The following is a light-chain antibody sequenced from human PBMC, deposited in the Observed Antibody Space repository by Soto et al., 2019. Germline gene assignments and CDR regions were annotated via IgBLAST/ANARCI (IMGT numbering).Light chain of an antibody. Sequence: DIVRTPSPYALAVSLSERATINCMSSQSVLYSSDNNNYLAWYQQKPGQPPKLLIYWASTRESGVPDRFSGSGSGTDFTLTISSLQAEDVAVYYCQQYYSPPWTFGQGTKVDIK. CDR3: QQYYSPPWT. CDR1: QSVLYSSDNNNY. J-gene: IGKJ1*01. V-gene: IGKV4-1*01. CDR2: WAS.